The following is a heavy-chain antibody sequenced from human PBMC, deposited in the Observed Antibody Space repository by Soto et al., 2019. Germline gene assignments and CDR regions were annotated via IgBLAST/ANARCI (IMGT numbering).Heavy chain of an antibody. J-gene: IGHJ4*02. CDR1: GGSFSGYY. Sequence: KQSQTLSLTCAVYGGSFSGYYWSWIRQPPGKGLEWIGEINHSGSTNYNPSLKSRVTISVDTSKNQFSLKLSSVTAADTAVYYCARNGRRTSNWVDYWGQGTLVTVSS. D-gene: IGHD7-27*01. CDR3: ARNGRRTSNWVDY. V-gene: IGHV4-34*01. CDR2: INHSGST.